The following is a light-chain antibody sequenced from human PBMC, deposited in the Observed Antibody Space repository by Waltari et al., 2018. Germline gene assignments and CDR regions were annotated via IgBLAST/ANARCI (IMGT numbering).Light chain of an antibody. CDR3: AAWDDSLNGWV. Sequence: QSVLTQPPSASGTPGQSVTISCSGSSSNIGSNSVNWYQQLPGSAPKLLIYNDDHRPSGVPDRFSGSKSGTSASLAISGLQSEDEADYYCAAWDDSLNGWVFGGGTKLTVL. CDR2: NDD. CDR1: SSNIGSNS. J-gene: IGLJ3*02. V-gene: IGLV1-44*01.